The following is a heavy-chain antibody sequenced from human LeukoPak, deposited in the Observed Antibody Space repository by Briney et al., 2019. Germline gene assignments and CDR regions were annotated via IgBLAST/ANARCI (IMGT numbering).Heavy chain of an antibody. CDR2: INSDGSST. CDR3: AREGNWNYPPPFDY. Sequence: GGSLRLSCAASGFTFSSYWMHWVRQAPGKGLVWVSRINSDGSSTSYADSVKGRFTISRDNAKNSLYLQMNSLRAEDTAVYYCAREGNWNYPPPFDYWGQGTLVTVSS. D-gene: IGHD1-7*01. J-gene: IGHJ4*02. V-gene: IGHV3-74*01. CDR1: GFTFSSYW.